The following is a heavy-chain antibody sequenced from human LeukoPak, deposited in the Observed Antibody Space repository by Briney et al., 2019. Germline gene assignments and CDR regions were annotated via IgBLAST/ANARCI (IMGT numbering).Heavy chain of an antibody. Sequence: GGSLRLSCAASGFTVTSSYMTWVRQAPGKGLEWVSVICTNGGTYYADSVKGRFTISRDNTKNTLDLQMNSLRAEDTAMYYCARGYGGYEHNWFDPWGQGTLVTVSS. D-gene: IGHD5-12*01. J-gene: IGHJ5*02. CDR2: ICTNGGT. V-gene: IGHV3-53*01. CDR3: ARGYGGYEHNWFDP. CDR1: GFTVTSSY.